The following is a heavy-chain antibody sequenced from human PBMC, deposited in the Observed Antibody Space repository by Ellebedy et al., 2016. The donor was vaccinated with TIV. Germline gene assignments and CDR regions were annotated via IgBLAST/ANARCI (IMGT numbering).Heavy chain of an antibody. J-gene: IGHJ4*02. V-gene: IGHV1-18*01. CDR2: ISANSGNT. CDR3: ARDPGHSVEVSVALGLDY. Sequence: ASVKVSXKASGYTFTSYGISWVRRAPGQGLEWMGWISANSGNTNYAQKLQGRVTLTIDRSTSSAYMELRSLRSDDTAVYYCARDPGHSVEVSVALGLDYWGQGTLVAVSS. CDR1: GYTFTSYG. D-gene: IGHD2-2*01.